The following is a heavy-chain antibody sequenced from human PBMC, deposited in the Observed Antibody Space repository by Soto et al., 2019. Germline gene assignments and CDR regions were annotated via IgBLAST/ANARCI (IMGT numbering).Heavy chain of an antibody. J-gene: IGHJ6*02. CDR3: ELEVNYGMDF. CDR1: RGSISSSSYY. Sequence: SETLALTSTVSRGSISSSSYYWGWIRQPPGKGLEWIGSIYYSGSTYYNPSLKSRVTISVDTSKNQFSLKLSSVTAADTAVYYCELEVNYGMDFWGQGTTVS. V-gene: IGHV4-39*01. CDR2: IYYSGST.